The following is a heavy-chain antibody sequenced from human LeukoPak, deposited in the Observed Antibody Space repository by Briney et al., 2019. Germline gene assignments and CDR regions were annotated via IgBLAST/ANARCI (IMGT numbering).Heavy chain of an antibody. Sequence: SETLSLTCTVSGASIRSFYWSWIRQPAGRRLEWIGHIYSSGSTNCNPSLKSRVTMSVDMSNNQFSLKVSSVTAADTAVYYCARRYCSGGSCYSSFDYWGQGTLVTVSS. CDR3: ARRYCSGGSCYSSFDY. J-gene: IGHJ4*02. D-gene: IGHD2-15*01. V-gene: IGHV4-4*07. CDR2: IYSSGST. CDR1: GASIRSFY.